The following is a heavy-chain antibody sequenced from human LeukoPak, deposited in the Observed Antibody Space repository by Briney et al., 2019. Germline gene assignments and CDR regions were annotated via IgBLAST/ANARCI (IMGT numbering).Heavy chain of an antibody. CDR1: GGSINGYY. CDR2: IHYSGYT. Sequence: SETLSLTCTVSGGSINGYYWSWIRQPLGKGLEWIGYIHYSGYTNYNPSLKSRVTISVDTSKNQFSLKLSSLTAADTVVYYCARRAAVAGGTRNWFDPWGQGTLVTVSS. D-gene: IGHD6-19*01. CDR3: ARRAAVAGGTRNWFDP. J-gene: IGHJ5*02. V-gene: IGHV4-59*08.